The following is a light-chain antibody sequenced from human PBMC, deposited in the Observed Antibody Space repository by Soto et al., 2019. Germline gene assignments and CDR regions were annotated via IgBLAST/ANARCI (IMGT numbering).Light chain of an antibody. CDR3: QQFSSYPLT. CDR2: GAS. J-gene: IGKJ4*01. Sequence: EIVLTQSPGTLSLSPGERATLSCRASQSVRNKYLAWYQQRPGQAPRLLIYGASTRATGCPARFSRSGSGTEFNLTISSLQSEDFAVYYCQQFSSYPLTFGGGTKVDIK. V-gene: IGKV3-20*01. CDR1: QSVRNKY.